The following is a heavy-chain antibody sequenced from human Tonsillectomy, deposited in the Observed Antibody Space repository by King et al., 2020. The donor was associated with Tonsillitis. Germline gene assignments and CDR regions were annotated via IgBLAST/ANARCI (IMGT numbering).Heavy chain of an antibody. Sequence: QVQLVQSGAEVKKPGASVKVSCKASGYTFTGYYMHWVRQAPGQGLEWMGWINPNSGGTKYSQNFQGWVTMTRDTSISTAYMELSRLRSDDTAVYYCARGTLADWDSSSWYDYFDPWGQGTLVTVSS. CDR2: INPNSGGT. CDR3: ARGTLADWDSSSWYDYFDP. V-gene: IGHV1-2*04. D-gene: IGHD6-13*01. CDR1: GYTFTGYY. J-gene: IGHJ5*02.